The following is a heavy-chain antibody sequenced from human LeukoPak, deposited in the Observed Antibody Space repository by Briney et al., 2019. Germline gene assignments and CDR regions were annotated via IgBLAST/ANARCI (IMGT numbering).Heavy chain of an antibody. CDR3: ARALGNYYYDSSGYYLWY. J-gene: IGHJ4*02. CDR1: GYTFTGYY. V-gene: IGHV1-2*02. D-gene: IGHD3-22*01. Sequence: ASVKVSCKASGYTFTGYYMHWVRQAPGQGLEWMGWINPNSGGTNYAQKFQSRVTMTRDTSISTAYMELSRLRSDDTAVYYCARALGNYYYDSSGYYLWYWGQGTLVTVSS. CDR2: INPNSGGT.